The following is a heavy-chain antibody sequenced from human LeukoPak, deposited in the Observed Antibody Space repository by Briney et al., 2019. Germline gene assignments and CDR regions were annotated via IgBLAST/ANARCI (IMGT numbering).Heavy chain of an antibody. J-gene: IGHJ4*02. CDR2: ITSGGRT. CDR3: ARSIPPDF. V-gene: IGHV3-23*01. D-gene: IGHD1-26*01. CDR1: GFTFTTYA. Sequence: LAGGSLRLACVPSGFTFTTYAMNWVRQAPGKGLEWVSGITSGGRTYYADSVKGRFTISRDSSKNTLYLQMTSLRAEYTALYYCARSIPPDFWGQGTLVTVSS.